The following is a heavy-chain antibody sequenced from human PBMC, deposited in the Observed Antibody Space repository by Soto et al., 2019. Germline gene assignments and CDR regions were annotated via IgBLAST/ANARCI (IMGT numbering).Heavy chain of an antibody. CDR3: HGYGY. CDR1: GFSVTANY. D-gene: IGHD5-12*01. J-gene: IGHJ4*02. CDR2: SYSGGST. V-gene: IGHV3-53*01. Sequence: EVQVVESGGGLIQPGGSLRLSCEVSGFSVTANYMSWVRQAPGKGLEWVSVSYSGGSTYYIDSVKGRFSISRDISNNTLYLQMNSLRAEDTAVYYCHGYGYWGQGTLVTVSS.